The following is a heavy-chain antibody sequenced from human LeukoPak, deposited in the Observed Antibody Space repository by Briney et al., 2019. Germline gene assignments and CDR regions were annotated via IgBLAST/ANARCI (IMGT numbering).Heavy chain of an antibody. J-gene: IGHJ4*02. V-gene: IGHV1-46*01. CDR2: INPSGGST. CDR1: GYTFTSYY. Sequence: ASVTVSCKASGYTFTSYYMHWVRQAPGQGLEWMGIINPSGGSTSYAQKFQGRVTMTRDMSTSTVYMELSSLRSEDTAVYYCARDLSHCGGDCYSYYFDYWGQETLVTVSS. D-gene: IGHD2-21*02. CDR3: ARDLSHCGGDCYSYYFDY.